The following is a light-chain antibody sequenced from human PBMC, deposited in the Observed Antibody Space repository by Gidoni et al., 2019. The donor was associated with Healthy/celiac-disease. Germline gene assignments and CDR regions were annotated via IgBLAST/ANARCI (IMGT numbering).Light chain of an antibody. CDR3: QSYDSSLSGSRV. CDR2: GNS. J-gene: IGLJ3*02. CDR1: SSNIGAGYD. Sequence: QSVLTPPPSVSGAPGPGVPIPCTGSSSNIGAGYDVHWYQHLPGTAPKLLIYGNSHRPSGVPDRFSGSKSGTSASLAITGLQAEDEADYYCQSYDSSLSGSRVFGGGTKLTVL. V-gene: IGLV1-40*01.